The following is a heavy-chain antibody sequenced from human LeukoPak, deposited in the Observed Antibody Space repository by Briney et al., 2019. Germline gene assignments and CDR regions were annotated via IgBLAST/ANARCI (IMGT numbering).Heavy chain of an antibody. D-gene: IGHD3-3*01. Sequence: ASVKVSCKASGYTFTSYYMHWVRQAPGQGLEWMGIINPSGGSTSHSQKFQGRVTMIRDTSTSTVYMELSSLRSEDTAVYYCARGVRSNDFWSGYSTGYFDYWGQGTLVTVSS. V-gene: IGHV1-46*01. J-gene: IGHJ4*02. CDR3: ARGVRSNDFWSGYSTGYFDY. CDR2: INPSGGST. CDR1: GYTFTSYY.